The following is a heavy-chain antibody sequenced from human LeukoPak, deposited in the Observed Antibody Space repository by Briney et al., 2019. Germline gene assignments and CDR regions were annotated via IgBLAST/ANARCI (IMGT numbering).Heavy chain of an antibody. V-gene: IGHV3-21*01. CDR3: ARVPHGEGYFDS. J-gene: IGHJ4*02. Sequence: PGGSLRLSCAASGFTFSSYSMNWVRQAPGKGLEWVSSISSSSSYIYYADSVKGRFTISRDNAKNTLYLQMDSLRGEDTAVYYCARVPHGEGYFDSWGQGTLVTVSS. CDR2: ISSSSSYI. CDR1: GFTFSSYS.